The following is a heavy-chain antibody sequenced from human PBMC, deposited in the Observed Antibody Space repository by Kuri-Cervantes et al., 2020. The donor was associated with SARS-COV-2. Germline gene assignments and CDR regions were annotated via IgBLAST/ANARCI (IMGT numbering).Heavy chain of an antibody. CDR1: GGSISSYY. D-gene: IGHD6-19*01. CDR2: ISYSGST. Sequence: SETLSLTCTVSGGSISSYYWSWIRQPPGKGLEWIGYISYSGSTNHNPSLKSRVTISVDTSKNQFSLKLSSVTAADTAVYYCARYPTGSSGWYSSDAFDIWGQGTMVTVSS. J-gene: IGHJ3*02. V-gene: IGHV4-59*01. CDR3: ARYPTGSSGWYSSDAFDI.